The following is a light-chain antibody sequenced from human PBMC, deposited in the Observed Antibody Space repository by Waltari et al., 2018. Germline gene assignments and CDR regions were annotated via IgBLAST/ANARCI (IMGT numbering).Light chain of an antibody. CDR2: EGS. CDR3: CSYAGRNIYV. J-gene: IGLJ1*01. V-gene: IGLV2-23*01. CDR1: SSDVGSYNL. Sequence: QSALTQPASVSGSPGQSVTIPCTGSSSDVGSYNLVSWYQQYPAKAPKLILYEGSKRPSGVSSRFSGSRSGNTASLTISGLQTEDEADYHCCSYAGRNIYVFGTGTKVTVL.